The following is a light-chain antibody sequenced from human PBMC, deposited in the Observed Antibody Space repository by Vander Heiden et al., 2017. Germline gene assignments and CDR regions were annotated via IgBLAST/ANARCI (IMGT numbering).Light chain of an antibody. CDR2: LGS. CDR1: QSRLQSNGYNY. Sequence: DIAMTQSPLPLRVTPGEPASISCRSSQSRLQSNGYNYLDWYLQKPGQSPQLLIYLGSNRASGVPDRFSGSGSGTDFTMKISRVEAEDVGVYYCMQALQTPPYTFGQGTKLEIK. J-gene: IGKJ2*01. CDR3: MQALQTPPYT. V-gene: IGKV2-28*01.